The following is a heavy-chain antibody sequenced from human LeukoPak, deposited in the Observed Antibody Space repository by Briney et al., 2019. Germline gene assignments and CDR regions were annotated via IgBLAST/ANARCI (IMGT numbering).Heavy chain of an antibody. V-gene: IGHV3-21*01. J-gene: IGHJ6*02. CDR3: ARDHPTQYDFWSGHYGMDV. D-gene: IGHD3-3*01. CDR1: GFTFSSYS. CDR2: ISSSSSYI. Sequence: GGSLRLSCAASGFTFSSYSMNWVRQAPGKGLEWVSSISSSSSYIYYADSVKGRFTISRDNAKNSLYLQMNSLRAEDTAVYYCARDHPTQYDFWSGHYGMDVWGHGTTVTVSS.